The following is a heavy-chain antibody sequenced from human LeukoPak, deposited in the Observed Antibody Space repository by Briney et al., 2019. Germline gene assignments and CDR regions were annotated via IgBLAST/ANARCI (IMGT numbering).Heavy chain of an antibody. Sequence: ASVKVSCKASGYTFSNYGISWVRQAPGQGLEWVGWVSAYNGNTNYAQKLQGRVTMTTDTSTSTAYMELRSLRSDDTAVYYCARRPGRYDSKRLYFDYWGQGTLVTVSS. CDR3: ARRPGRYDSKRLYFDY. D-gene: IGHD3-22*01. J-gene: IGHJ4*02. CDR2: VSAYNGNT. V-gene: IGHV1-18*01. CDR1: GYTFSNYG.